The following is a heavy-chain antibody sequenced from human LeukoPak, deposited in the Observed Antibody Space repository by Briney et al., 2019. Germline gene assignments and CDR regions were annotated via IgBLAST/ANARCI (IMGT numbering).Heavy chain of an antibody. CDR1: GGSISGYY. Sequence: SETLSLTCTVSGGSISGYYWSWIRQPPGKGLEWIGYIYYSGSTNYNPSLKSRVTISVDTSKNQFSLKLSSVTAADTAVYYCARDRDYYDSSGPGAFDIWGQGTMVTVSS. CDR2: IYYSGST. J-gene: IGHJ3*02. V-gene: IGHV4-59*01. CDR3: ARDRDYYDSSGPGAFDI. D-gene: IGHD3-22*01.